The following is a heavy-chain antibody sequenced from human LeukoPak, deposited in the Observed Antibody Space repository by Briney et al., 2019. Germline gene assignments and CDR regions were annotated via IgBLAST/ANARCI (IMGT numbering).Heavy chain of an antibody. J-gene: IGHJ4*02. CDR1: GFTFSSYG. V-gene: IGHV3-30*12. CDR2: ISYDGSNK. CDR3: AKDRGYSFDY. D-gene: IGHD5-18*01. Sequence: GGSLRLSCAASGFTFSSYGMHWVRQAPGKGLEWVAVISYDGSNKYYADSVKGRFTISRDNSKNTLYLQMNSLRAEDTAVYYCAKDRGYSFDYWGQGTLVTVSS.